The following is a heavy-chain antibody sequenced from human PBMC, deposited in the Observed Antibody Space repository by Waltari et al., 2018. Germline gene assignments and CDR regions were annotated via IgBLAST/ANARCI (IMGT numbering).Heavy chain of an antibody. CDR1: GFPFSSSE. J-gene: IGHJ4*02. CDR2: ISSSGTTI. CDR3: ARRYCSSTSCLFDY. D-gene: IGHD2-2*01. V-gene: IGHV3-48*03. Sequence: EVQLVESGGGLVQPGGSLRLSCAASGFPFSSSEMNWFRRAPGEGLEVVSQISSSGTTIYYAGSVKGRFTISRDNAKNSLYLQMNSLGAEDTAVYYCARRYCSSTSCLFDYWGQGTLVTVSS.